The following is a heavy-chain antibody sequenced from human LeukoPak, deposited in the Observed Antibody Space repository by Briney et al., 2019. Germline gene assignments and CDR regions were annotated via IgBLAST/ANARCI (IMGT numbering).Heavy chain of an antibody. CDR3: AKDHGRARSTWYY. CDR1: GFTFSTYG. Sequence: GGSLRLSCAASGFTFSTYGMSWVRQAPGKGLEWVSGISDSGDSTYYADSVKGRFIISRDNSKNTLYLQINSLRVEDTAVYYCAKDHGRARSTWYYWGQGTLVTVSS. D-gene: IGHD6-13*01. V-gene: IGHV3-23*01. J-gene: IGHJ4*02. CDR2: ISDSGDST.